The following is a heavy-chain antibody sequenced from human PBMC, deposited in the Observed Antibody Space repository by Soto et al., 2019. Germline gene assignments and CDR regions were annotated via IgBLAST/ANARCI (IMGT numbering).Heavy chain of an antibody. CDR3: ASQLESTTYFNY. Sequence: SETLSLTCTVSGGSISNSDYFWAWMRQPPGKGLEWVGTISHTGSPRYNPSLKSRVTISVDTSRNQFSLRLPSVTAADTAVFYCASQLESTTYFNYWGRGTLVTVSS. CDR2: ISHTGSP. D-gene: IGHD1-1*01. J-gene: IGHJ4*02. V-gene: IGHV4-39*01. CDR1: GGSISNSDYF.